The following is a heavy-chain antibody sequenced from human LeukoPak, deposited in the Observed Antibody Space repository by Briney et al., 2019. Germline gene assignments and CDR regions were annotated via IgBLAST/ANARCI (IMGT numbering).Heavy chain of an antibody. CDR1: GDSISSRHYY. Sequence: SETLSLTRSVSGDSISSRHYYWGWIRQPPGKGLEWIGSVSYRGGTYHNPSLKTRVTMSVDTSKNQFSLRLNSVTAADTAVYYCARDSRYCSGGNCHLRFDYWGQGILVTVSS. J-gene: IGHJ4*02. V-gene: IGHV4-39*07. D-gene: IGHD2-15*01. CDR3: ARDSRYCSGGNCHLRFDY. CDR2: VSYRGGT.